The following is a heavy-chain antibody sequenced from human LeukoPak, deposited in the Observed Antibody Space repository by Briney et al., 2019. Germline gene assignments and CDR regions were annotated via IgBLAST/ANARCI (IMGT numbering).Heavy chain of an antibody. Sequence: SETLSLTCTVSGGSISSSSYYWGWIRQPPGKGLEWIGSIYYSGSTYYNPSLKSRVTISVDTSKNQFSLKLSSVTAADTAVYYCARHLQYCSSTSCYRVYFDYWGQRTLVTVSS. J-gene: IGHJ4*02. CDR3: ARHLQYCSSTSCYRVYFDY. CDR2: IYYSGST. CDR1: GGSISSSSYY. D-gene: IGHD2-2*02. V-gene: IGHV4-39*01.